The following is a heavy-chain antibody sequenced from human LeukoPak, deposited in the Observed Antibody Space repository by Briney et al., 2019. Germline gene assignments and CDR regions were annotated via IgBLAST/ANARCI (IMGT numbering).Heavy chain of an antibody. D-gene: IGHD1-1*01. CDR2: IYYSGNT. J-gene: IGHJ6*02. CDR3: ARCSRGTSVGMDV. V-gene: IGHV4-59*08. CDR1: GGSISNYY. Sequence: TSETLSLTRSVSGGSISNYYWTWIRQPPGKGLEWIGYIYYSGNTNYNPSLKSRVTISLDTSKNQLSLKLTSVTAADTAVYYCARCSRGTSVGMDVWGQGTTVTVSS.